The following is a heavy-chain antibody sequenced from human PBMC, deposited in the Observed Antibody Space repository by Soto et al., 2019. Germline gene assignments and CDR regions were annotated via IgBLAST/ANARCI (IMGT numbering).Heavy chain of an antibody. J-gene: IGHJ5*02. CDR3: ARGGGYCTNGVCST. Sequence: ASVKVSCKASGGTFSSYAISWVRQAPGQGLEWMGGIIPIFGTANYAQKFQGRVTITADESTSTAYMELSSLRSEDTAVYYCARGGGYCTNGVCSTWGQGTLVTVSS. CDR1: GGTFSSYA. D-gene: IGHD2-8*01. V-gene: IGHV1-69*13. CDR2: IIPIFGTA.